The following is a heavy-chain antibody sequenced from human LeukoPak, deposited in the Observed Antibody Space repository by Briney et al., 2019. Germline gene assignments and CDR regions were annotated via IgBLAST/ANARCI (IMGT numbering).Heavy chain of an antibody. D-gene: IGHD2-21*01. Sequence: GGSLRISCAASGFTFSSHWMCWVRPAPGKGLEWVANIKQDGSEKYYVDSVKGRFSISRDNAKNSLYLQMNSLRVEDTAVYYCARDYSLNYWGQGTLVTVSS. CDR3: ARDYSLNY. CDR2: IKQDGSEK. V-gene: IGHV3-7*01. CDR1: GFTFSSHW. J-gene: IGHJ4*02.